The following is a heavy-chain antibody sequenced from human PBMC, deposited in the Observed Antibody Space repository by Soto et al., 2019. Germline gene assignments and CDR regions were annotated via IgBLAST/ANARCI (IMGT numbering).Heavy chain of an antibody. V-gene: IGHV3-30-3*01. Sequence: PGGSLRLSCAASGFTFSSYAMHWVRQAPGKGLEWVAVISYDGSNKYYADSVKGRFTISRDNSKNTLYLQMNSLRAEDTAVYYCARDGSYSSSSRGYYYYGMDVWGQGTTVTVYS. CDR3: ARDGSYSSSSRGYYYYGMDV. D-gene: IGHD6-6*01. CDR1: GFTFSSYA. CDR2: ISYDGSNK. J-gene: IGHJ6*02.